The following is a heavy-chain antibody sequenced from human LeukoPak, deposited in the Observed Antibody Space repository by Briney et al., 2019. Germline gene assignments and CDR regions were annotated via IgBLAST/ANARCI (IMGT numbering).Heavy chain of an antibody. V-gene: IGHV4-30-2*03. J-gene: IGHJ4*02. CDR1: GVAISRGGYA. CDR2: IYHSGTT. CDR3: ARHTLFSNTCHFDY. Sequence: PSETLSLTCAVSGVAISRGGYAWNWIRQPPGKGLEWIAYIYHSGTTYYNPSLKSRVTISVDTSKNQFSLKLSSVTAADTAVYYCARHTLFSNTCHFDYWGQGTLVTVSS. D-gene: IGHD2-2*01.